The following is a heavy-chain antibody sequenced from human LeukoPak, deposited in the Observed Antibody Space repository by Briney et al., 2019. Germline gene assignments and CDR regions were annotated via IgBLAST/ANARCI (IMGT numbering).Heavy chain of an antibody. CDR2: ISSSSSYI. J-gene: IGHJ4*02. CDR3: ARDQDSYGQDYYDSSGYYR. Sequence: GGSLRLSCAAFGFTFSSYSMNWVRQAPGKGLEWVSSISSSSSYIYYADSVKGRFTISRDNAKNSLYLQMNSLRAEDTAVYYCARDQDSYGQDYYDSSGYYRWGQGTLVTVSS. D-gene: IGHD3-22*01. CDR1: GFTFSSYS. V-gene: IGHV3-21*01.